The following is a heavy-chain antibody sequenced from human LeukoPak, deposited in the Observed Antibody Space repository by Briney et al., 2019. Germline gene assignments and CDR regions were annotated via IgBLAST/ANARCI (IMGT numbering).Heavy chain of an antibody. CDR1: GFTFNSYS. Sequence: GGSLRLSCAASGFTFNSYSMNWVRQAPGKGLEWVSYISSSGFTIYYADSVKGRFAISRDNAKNSLYLQMNSLRAEDTAVFYCARDIAVAAGHYYHYGMDVWGQGTTVTVSS. V-gene: IGHV3-48*01. J-gene: IGHJ6*02. CDR3: ARDIAVAAGHYYHYGMDV. CDR2: ISSSGFTI. D-gene: IGHD6-19*01.